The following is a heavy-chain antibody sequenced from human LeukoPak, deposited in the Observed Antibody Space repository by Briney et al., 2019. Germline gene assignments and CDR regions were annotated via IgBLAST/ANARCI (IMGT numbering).Heavy chain of an antibody. CDR1: GYTFTSYA. Sequence: ASVKVSCKASGYTFTSYAMHWVRQAPGQRLEWMGWINAGNGNTKYSQKFQGRVTITRDTSASTAYMELSSLRSEDTAVYYCARDREGTDWGPFDYWGQGTLVTVSS. CDR3: ARDREGTDWGPFDY. V-gene: IGHV1-3*01. D-gene: IGHD3-9*01. CDR2: INAGNGNT. J-gene: IGHJ4*02.